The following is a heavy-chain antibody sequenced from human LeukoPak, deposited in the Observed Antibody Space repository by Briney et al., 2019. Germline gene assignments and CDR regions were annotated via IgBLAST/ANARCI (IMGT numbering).Heavy chain of an antibody. Sequence: AGGSLRLSCAASGFTFDDYAMHWVRHVPGKGLEWVSGINWNSARIGYADSVKGRFTITRDNAKNSLYLKMNSLRPEDTALYYCAKDTEPFMVRGDYGMDVWGLGTTVIVSS. D-gene: IGHD3-10*01. CDR1: GFTFDDYA. CDR2: INWNSARI. J-gene: IGHJ6*02. CDR3: AKDTEPFMVRGDYGMDV. V-gene: IGHV3-9*01.